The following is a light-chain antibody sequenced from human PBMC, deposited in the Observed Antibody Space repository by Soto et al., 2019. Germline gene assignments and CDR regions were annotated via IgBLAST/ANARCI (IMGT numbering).Light chain of an antibody. V-gene: IGKV3-20*01. Sequence: EIVLTQSPGTLSLSPGERATLSCRASQSVSSSFLAWYQQKPGQAPRLLIYGASSRATGIPDRFSGSGSGTDFTLTISRLEPEDLAVYYCQQYDSSPRTFGPGTKVDIK. CDR3: QQYDSSPRT. CDR1: QSVSSSF. J-gene: IGKJ3*01. CDR2: GAS.